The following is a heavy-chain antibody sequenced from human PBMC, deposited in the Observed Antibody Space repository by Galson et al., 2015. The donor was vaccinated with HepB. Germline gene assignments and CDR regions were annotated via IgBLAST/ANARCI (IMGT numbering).Heavy chain of an antibody. Sequence: SVKVSCKASGGTFNNYAISWVRQAPGQGLEWVGGIIPIFGTANYAQNFRGRVTITADKSTSTAYMELRSLRSEDTAVYYCASQVGYCSGGSCYSGWFDPWGQGTLVTVSS. V-gene: IGHV1-69*06. CDR1: GGTFNNYA. J-gene: IGHJ5*02. D-gene: IGHD2-15*01. CDR2: IIPIFGTA. CDR3: ASQVGYCSGGSCYSGWFDP.